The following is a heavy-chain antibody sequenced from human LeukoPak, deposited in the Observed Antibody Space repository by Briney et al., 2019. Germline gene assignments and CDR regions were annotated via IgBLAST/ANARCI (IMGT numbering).Heavy chain of an antibody. V-gene: IGHV4-59*01. CDR2: IYYGGSA. CDR1: GGSISNYY. J-gene: IGHJ4*02. CDR3: ARFSSCGGDCYKLDY. Sequence: PSETLSLTCTVSGGSISNYYWSWLRQPPGKGLEGFGYIYYGGSANYHPSLESRVTISVDRSKNQFSLKLYSVTAADTAMYYCARFSSCGGDCYKLDYWGQGTLVTVSS. D-gene: IGHD2-21*02.